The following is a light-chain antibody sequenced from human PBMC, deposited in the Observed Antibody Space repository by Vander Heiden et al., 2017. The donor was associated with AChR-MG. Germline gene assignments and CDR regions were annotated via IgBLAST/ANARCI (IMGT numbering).Light chain of an antibody. Sequence: QSHPTNPACVSASPGQSITISCTGTSSDVGGYNYVSWYQQHPGKAPKLVIYDVTKRPSGVSNRFSGSRSGNTASLTISGLQAEDEADYYCSSFTSSTTYVFGTGTKVTVL. V-gene: IGLV2-14*03. CDR1: SSDVGGYNY. CDR3: SSFTSSTTYV. J-gene: IGLJ1*01. CDR2: DVT.